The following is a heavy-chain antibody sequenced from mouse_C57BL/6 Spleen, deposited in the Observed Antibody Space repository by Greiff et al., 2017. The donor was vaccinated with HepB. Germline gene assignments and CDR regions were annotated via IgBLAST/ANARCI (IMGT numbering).Heavy chain of an antibody. CDR2: ISSGSSTI. CDR1: GFTFSDYG. J-gene: IGHJ1*03. D-gene: IGHD1-1*01. V-gene: IGHV5-17*01. Sequence: EVQLVESGGGLVKPGGSLKLSCAASGFTFSDYGMHWVRQAPEKGLEWVAYISSGSSTIYYADTVKGRFTISRDNAKNTLFLQMTSLRSEDTAMYYCAKGGSYGSSLYWYFDVWGTGTTVTVSS. CDR3: AKGGSYGSSLYWYFDV.